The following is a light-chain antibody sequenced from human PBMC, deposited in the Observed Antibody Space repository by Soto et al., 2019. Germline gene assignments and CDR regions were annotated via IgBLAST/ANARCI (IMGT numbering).Light chain of an antibody. CDR2: EAN. Sequence: QSVLTQPASVSGSPGQSITISCTGTSNDIGGYNLVSWYQQHPGKAPKLIIYEANKRPSGVSDRFSGSRSSTTASLTISALQAEDEADYSCYSFAGGATFVFGGGTKLTVL. V-gene: IGLV2-23*02. CDR1: SNDIGGYNL. CDR3: YSFAGGATFV. J-gene: IGLJ2*01.